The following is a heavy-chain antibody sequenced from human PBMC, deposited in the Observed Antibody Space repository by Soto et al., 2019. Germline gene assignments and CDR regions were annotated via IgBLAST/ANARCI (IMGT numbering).Heavy chain of an antibody. J-gene: IGHJ4*02. D-gene: IGHD3-10*01. V-gene: IGHV1-18*03. CDR2: SSAYNGNT. CDR1: GYTFTSYG. CDR3: ARALGSGSLPPPFDY. Sequence: QVQLVQSGAEVKKPGASVKVSCKASGYTFTSYGISWVRQAPGQGLEWMGGSSAYNGNTNFAQKLQGRVTMTTDTPTSTAYMDLRSLRSDDMAVYYCARALGSGSLPPPFDYWGQGTLVTVSS.